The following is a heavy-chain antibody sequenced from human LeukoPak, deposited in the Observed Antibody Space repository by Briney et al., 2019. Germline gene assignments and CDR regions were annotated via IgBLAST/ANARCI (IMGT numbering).Heavy chain of an antibody. J-gene: IGHJ6*03. CDR2: IYYSGST. CDR3: ARTPTLRTYYYYRDV. CDR1: GGSISSSSYY. V-gene: IGHV4-39*01. Sequence: PSETLSLTCTVSGGSISSSSYYWGWIRQPPGKGLEWIGSIYYSGSTYYNPSLKSRVTISVDTSKNQFSLKLSSVTAADTAVYYCARTPTLRTYYYYRDVWGKGTTVTVSS. D-gene: IGHD2-15*01.